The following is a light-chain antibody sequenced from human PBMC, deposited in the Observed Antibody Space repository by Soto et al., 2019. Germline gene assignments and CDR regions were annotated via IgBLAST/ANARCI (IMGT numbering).Light chain of an antibody. CDR2: SAS. CDR1: QSFTSNY. J-gene: IGKJ1*01. V-gene: IGKV3-20*01. CDR3: QQYGSSLWT. Sequence: EIVLTQSPGTLSLSPGEGATLSCRASQSFTSNYLAWYQQKPGQAPRLLIYSASSRAAGIPDRFSGSGSGTDFSLTISRLEPEDFALYYCQQYGSSLWTFGQGTKVEV.